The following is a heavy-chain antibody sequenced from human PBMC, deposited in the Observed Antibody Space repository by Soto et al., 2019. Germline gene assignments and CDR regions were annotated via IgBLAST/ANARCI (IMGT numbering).Heavy chain of an antibody. D-gene: IGHD2-21*01. CDR2: IIPIFGTA. CDR1: GGTFSSYA. V-gene: IGHV1-69*01. Sequence: QVQLVQSGAEVKKPGSSVKVSCKASGGTFSSYAISWVRQAPGQGREWMGGIIPIFGTANYAQKFQGRVSSSADESTSKAYRDLRGLSAEDTAVYYCGRGDCGVGSAFPRYYYYGMDVWGQGTTVTVSS. CDR3: GRGDCGVGSAFPRYYYYGMDV. J-gene: IGHJ6*02.